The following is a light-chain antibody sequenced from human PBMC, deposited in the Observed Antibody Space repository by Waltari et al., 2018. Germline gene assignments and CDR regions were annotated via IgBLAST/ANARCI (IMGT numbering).Light chain of an antibody. Sequence: ITCRASQDISNHLSWFQQKPGKAPKLLIYDVSKLETGVASRFSGGGSRADFTLIINDVQPEDVATYYCQQYDSLTLLTFGQGTRLE. J-gene: IGKJ5*01. CDR1: QDISNH. CDR2: DVS. CDR3: QQYDSLTLLT. V-gene: IGKV1-33*01.